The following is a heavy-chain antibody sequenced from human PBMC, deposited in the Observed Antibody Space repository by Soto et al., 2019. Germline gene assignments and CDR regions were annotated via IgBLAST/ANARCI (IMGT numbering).Heavy chain of an antibody. CDR3: AKDPLDY. Sequence: GGSLRLSCAASGFTFSSYGMHWVRQAPGKGLEWVAVISYDGSNKYYADSVKGRFTISRDNSKNTLYLQMNSLRAEDTAVYYCAKDPLDYWGQGTLVTVSS. CDR2: ISYDGSNK. CDR1: GFTFSSYG. J-gene: IGHJ4*02. V-gene: IGHV3-30*18.